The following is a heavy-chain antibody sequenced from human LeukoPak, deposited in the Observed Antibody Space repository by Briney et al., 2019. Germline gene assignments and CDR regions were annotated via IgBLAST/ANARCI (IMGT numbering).Heavy chain of an antibody. Sequence: SETLSLTCTVSGASISTSGYFWSWIRQPAGKGLEWIGRIYTSGSTNYNPSLKSRVTVSVDTSKNQFSLKLSSVTAADTAVYYCGRGYGSGSVLVWGKGTTVTVSS. J-gene: IGHJ6*03. CDR2: IYTSGST. CDR3: GRGYGSGSVLV. D-gene: IGHD3-10*01. V-gene: IGHV4-61*02. CDR1: GASISTSGYF.